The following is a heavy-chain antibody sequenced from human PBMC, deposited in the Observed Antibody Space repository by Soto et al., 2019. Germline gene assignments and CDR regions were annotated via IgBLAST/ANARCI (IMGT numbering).Heavy chain of an antibody. Sequence: PSETLSLTCTVSGDSISSGSYWGWIRQPPGEGPEWIASIYHGGTTLYNPSLKSRISISVDTSKNQFSLRLTSVTAADTATYYCARVHVMVVAGSTFDYWGPGTLVTVSS. V-gene: IGHV4-38-2*02. CDR1: GDSISSGSY. CDR3: ARVHVMVVAGSTFDY. D-gene: IGHD6-19*01. CDR2: IYHGGTT. J-gene: IGHJ4*03.